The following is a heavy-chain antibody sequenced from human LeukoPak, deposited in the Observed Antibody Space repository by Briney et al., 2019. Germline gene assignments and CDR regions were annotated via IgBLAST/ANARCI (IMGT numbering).Heavy chain of an antibody. V-gene: IGHV3-23*01. CDR1: GFTFSSYG. Sequence: PGGSLRLSCAASGFTFSSYGMSWVRQAPGKGLEWVSAISGSGRSTHYSDSVKGRFTISRDNSKNTLYLQMNSLRAEDTAVYYCARRAGAYSHPYDYWGQGTLVTVSS. CDR3: ARRAGAYSHPYDY. CDR2: ISGSGRST. D-gene: IGHD4/OR15-4a*01. J-gene: IGHJ4*02.